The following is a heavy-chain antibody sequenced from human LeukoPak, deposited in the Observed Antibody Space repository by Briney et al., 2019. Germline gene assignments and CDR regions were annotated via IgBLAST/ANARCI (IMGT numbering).Heavy chain of an antibody. CDR1: GFTFSNYW. CDR3: ARYQGSRIVVQAINWYFDL. J-gene: IGHJ2*01. CDR2: INQNGSEM. V-gene: IGHV3-7*01. D-gene: IGHD2-2*01. Sequence: PGGSLRLSCAASGFTFSNYWMSWVRQAPGKGLEWLANINQNGSEMYYVDSVRGRFTISKDNGKNSLYLQINSLRADDTAVYYCARYQGSRIVVQAINWYFDLWGRGTLVTVSS.